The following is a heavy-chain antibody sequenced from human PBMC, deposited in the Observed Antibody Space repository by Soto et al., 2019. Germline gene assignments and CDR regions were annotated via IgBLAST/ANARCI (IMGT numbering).Heavy chain of an antibody. J-gene: IGHJ4*02. CDR1: GYTFTGFY. Sequence: ASVKVSCKASGYTFTGFYIHWVRQAPGQGLEWMGWINPDSGGTNYAQDFQGRVTMTRDSSISTAYMELNRLSSVDSAVFYCARGWSSTVAGFDYWGQGTLVTVS. CDR3: ARGWSSTVAGFDY. CDR2: INPDSGGT. D-gene: IGHD2-15*01. V-gene: IGHV1-2*02.